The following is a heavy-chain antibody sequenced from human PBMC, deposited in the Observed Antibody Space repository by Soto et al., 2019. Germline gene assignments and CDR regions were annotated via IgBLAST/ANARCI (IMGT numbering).Heavy chain of an antibody. V-gene: IGHV4-59*01. J-gene: IGHJ4*02. CDR2: IYYSGST. Sequence: SETLSLTCTVSGGSISSYYWSWIRQPPGKGLEWIGYIYYSGSTKYNPSLKSRVTISVDTSKSQFSLRLSSVTAADTAVYFCARFEGYSTIWYPFDYWGQGTLVTVSS. D-gene: IGHD6-13*01. CDR1: GGSISSYY. CDR3: ARFEGYSTIWYPFDY.